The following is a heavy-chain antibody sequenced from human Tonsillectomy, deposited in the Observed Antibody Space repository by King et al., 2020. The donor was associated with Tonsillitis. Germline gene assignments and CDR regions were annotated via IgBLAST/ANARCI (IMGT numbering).Heavy chain of an antibody. V-gene: IGHV3-30-3*02. CDR2: ISYDGSNK. J-gene: IGHJ3*02. CDR3: GKEYYDSGCDYYFSAFDS. D-gene: IGHD3-22*01. CDR1: GFTFSSYA. Sequence: VQLVESGGGVVQPGRSLRLSCAASGFTFSSYAMHWVRQAPGKGLEWVAVISYDGSNKYYAESVKGRFTNARDNSKNTLELQMNSLRAEDTAVYYWGKEYYDSGCDYYFSAFDSWGQGTMVTGSS.